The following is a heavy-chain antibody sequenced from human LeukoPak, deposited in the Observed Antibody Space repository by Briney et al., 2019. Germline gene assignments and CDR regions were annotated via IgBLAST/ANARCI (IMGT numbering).Heavy chain of an antibody. Sequence: PGASLRLSCAASGFTFSSYAMSWVRQAPGKGLEWVSAISGSGGSTYYADSVKGRFIISRDNSKNTLYLQMNSLRAEDTAVYYCAKDTYYYDSSGYYPFDYWGQGTLVTVSS. V-gene: IGHV3-23*01. CDR2: ISGSGGST. CDR3: AKDTYYYDSSGYYPFDY. CDR1: GFTFSSYA. D-gene: IGHD3-22*01. J-gene: IGHJ4*02.